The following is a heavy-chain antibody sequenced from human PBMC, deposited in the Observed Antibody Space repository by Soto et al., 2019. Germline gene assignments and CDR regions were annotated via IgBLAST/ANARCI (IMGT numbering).Heavy chain of an antibody. D-gene: IGHD5-12*01. CDR2: IFSSGST. CDR1: GGSINTFY. V-gene: IGHV4-4*07. CDR3: AREGSYSAYNFAHGIQLWSFDL. Sequence: SETLSLTCTVSGGSINTFYWSWVRQPAGKGLEWIGRIFSSGSTSFNPSLESRVAMSVDTSKNHFSLNLSSVAAADMAVYYCAREGSYSAYNFAHGIQLWSFDLRGQGALVTVSS. J-gene: IGHJ4*02.